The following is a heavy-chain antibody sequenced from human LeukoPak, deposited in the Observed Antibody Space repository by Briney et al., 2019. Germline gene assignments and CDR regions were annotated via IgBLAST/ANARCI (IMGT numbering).Heavy chain of an antibody. Sequence: ASVKVSCKASGYTFTSYGISWVGQAPGQGLEWMGWISAYNGNTNYAQKLQGRVTMTTDTSTSTAYMELRSLRSDDTAVYYCARTVVQLVAFDPWGQGTLVTVSS. CDR1: GYTFTSYG. CDR3: ARTVVQLVAFDP. D-gene: IGHD6-6*01. V-gene: IGHV1-18*01. J-gene: IGHJ5*02. CDR2: ISAYNGNT.